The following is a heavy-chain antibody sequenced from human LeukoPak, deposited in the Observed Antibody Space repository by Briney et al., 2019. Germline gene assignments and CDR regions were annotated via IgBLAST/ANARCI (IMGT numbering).Heavy chain of an antibody. CDR2: IYYSGST. CDR3: ARGQRLVIAPFDY. CDR1: GGSISSSSYY. V-gene: IGHV4-39*01. Sequence: PSETLSLTCTVSGGSISSSSYYWGWIRQPPGEGLEWIGSIYYSGSTYYNPSLKSRVTISVDTSKNQFSLKLSSVTAADTAVYYCARGQRLVIAPFDYWGQGTLVTVSS. D-gene: IGHD3-9*01. J-gene: IGHJ4*02.